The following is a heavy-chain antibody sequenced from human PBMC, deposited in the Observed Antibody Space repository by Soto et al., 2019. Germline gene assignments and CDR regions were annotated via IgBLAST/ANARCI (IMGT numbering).Heavy chain of an antibody. CDR3: ARDGDEWESGTQWFDP. V-gene: IGHV4-4*07. CDR2: IYTSGST. J-gene: IGHJ5*02. Sequence: LSLTCTVSGGSISSYYWSWIRQPAGKGLEWIGRIYTSGSTNYNPSLKSRVTMSVDTSKNQFSLKLSSVTAADTAVYYCARDGDEWESGTQWFDPWGQGXLVTVSS. D-gene: IGHD1-26*01. CDR1: GGSISSYY.